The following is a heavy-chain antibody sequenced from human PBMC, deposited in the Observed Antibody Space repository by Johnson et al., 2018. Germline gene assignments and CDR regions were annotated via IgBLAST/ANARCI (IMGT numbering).Heavy chain of an antibody. V-gene: IGHV3-21*01. Sequence: VQLVESGGGLVKPGGSLRLSCAASGFTFSSYSMNWVRQAPGKGLEWVSSISSSSSYIYYADSVKGRFTSSRDNAKNSLYLQMNSLRAEDTAVYYCARGSPFWSGTSYYYYMDVWGKGTTVTVSS. D-gene: IGHD3-3*01. CDR2: ISSSSSYI. CDR1: GFTFSSYS. J-gene: IGHJ6*03. CDR3: ARGSPFWSGTSYYYYMDV.